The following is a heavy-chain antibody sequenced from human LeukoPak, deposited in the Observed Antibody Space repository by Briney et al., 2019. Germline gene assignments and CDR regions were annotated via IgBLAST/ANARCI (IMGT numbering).Heavy chain of an antibody. V-gene: IGHV1-18*01. D-gene: IGHD3-22*01. CDR2: ISAYTGNT. Sequence: GASVEVSCKASGYTFTNYGISWVRQAPGQGLEWMGWISAYTGNTNYAQNFQGRVTMTTDTSTSTAFMELRSLRSDDTAVYYCARSGVGYFYDNTGYYPLDYWGQGTLVTVSS. J-gene: IGHJ4*02. CDR1: GYTFTNYG. CDR3: ARSGVGYFYDNTGYYPLDY.